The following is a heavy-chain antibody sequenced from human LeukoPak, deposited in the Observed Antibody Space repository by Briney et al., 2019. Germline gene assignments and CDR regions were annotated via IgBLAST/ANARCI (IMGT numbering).Heavy chain of an antibody. D-gene: IGHD3-9*01. J-gene: IGHJ6*04. V-gene: IGHV3-74*01. Sequence: GGSLRLSCAASGLTFSSYWMHWVRQAPGKGLVWVSRINSDGSSTSYADSVKGRFTISRDNAKNTLYLQMNGLRAEDTAVYYCARDKYYDILTGYYYGMDVWGKGTTVTVSS. CDR2: INSDGSST. CDR1: GLTFSSYW. CDR3: ARDKYYDILTGYYYGMDV.